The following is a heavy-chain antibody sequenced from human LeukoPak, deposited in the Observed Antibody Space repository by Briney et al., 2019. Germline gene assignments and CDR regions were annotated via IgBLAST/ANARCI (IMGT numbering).Heavy chain of an antibody. J-gene: IGHJ4*02. Sequence: GGSLRLSCAASGFTFSSYAMHWVRQAPGKGLEWVAVISYDGSNKYYADSVKGRFTISRDNSKNTLYLQMNSLRAEDTAVYYCARDQRWGYNDYWGQGTLVTVSS. CDR2: ISYDGSNK. D-gene: IGHD3-10*01. CDR3: ARDQRWGYNDY. V-gene: IGHV3-30-3*01. CDR1: GFTFSSYA.